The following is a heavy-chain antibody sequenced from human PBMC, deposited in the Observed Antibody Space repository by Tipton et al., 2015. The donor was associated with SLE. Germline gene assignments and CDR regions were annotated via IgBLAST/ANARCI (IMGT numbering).Heavy chain of an antibody. V-gene: IGHV1-18*01. Sequence: QLVQSGAEVKKPGASVKVSCKASGYTFTSYGISWVRQAPGQGLEWMGWISAYNGNTNYAQKLQGRVTMTTDTSTSTAYMELRSLRSDDTAVYYCARDLIRFLEWFPAAFDIWGQGTMVTVSS. CDR1: GYTFTSYG. J-gene: IGHJ3*02. CDR3: ARDLIRFLEWFPAAFDI. CDR2: ISAYNGNT. D-gene: IGHD3-3*01.